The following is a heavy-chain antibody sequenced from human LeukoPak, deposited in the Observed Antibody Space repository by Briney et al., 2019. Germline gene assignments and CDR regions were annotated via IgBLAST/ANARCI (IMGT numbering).Heavy chain of an antibody. CDR1: GGSITSGSHY. D-gene: IGHD2-15*01. CDR2: IYTGGST. CDR3: ARDVRRGRPYYFDS. Sequence: SETTSLTCTVSGGSITSGSHYWSWLRQPAGTGLEWLGRIYTGGSTNYNPSLKSRVTISVDTSKNPFSLKVSSVTAADTAVYYCARDVRRGRPYYFDSWGQGTLVTVSS. V-gene: IGHV4-61*02. J-gene: IGHJ4*02.